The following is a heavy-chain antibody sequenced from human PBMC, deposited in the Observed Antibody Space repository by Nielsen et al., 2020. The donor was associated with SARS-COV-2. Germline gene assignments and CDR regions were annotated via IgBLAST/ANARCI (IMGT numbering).Heavy chain of an antibody. CDR3: ARDSVGATTLSFDY. V-gene: IGHV4-59*01. Sequence: SETLSLTCTVSGGSMVGYYWSWIRQPPGKGLEWIGYIYYSGSTNYNPSLKSRVTISVDTSKNQFSLKLSSVTAADTAVYYCARDSVGATTLSFDYWGQGTLVTVSS. J-gene: IGHJ4*02. CDR1: GGSMVGYY. D-gene: IGHD1-26*01. CDR2: IYYSGST.